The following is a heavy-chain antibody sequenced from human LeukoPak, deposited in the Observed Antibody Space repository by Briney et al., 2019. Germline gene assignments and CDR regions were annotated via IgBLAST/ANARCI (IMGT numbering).Heavy chain of an antibody. D-gene: IGHD6-13*01. J-gene: IGHJ4*02. Sequence: GGSLSLFCAASGFTFSIHWMSWVRQAPGKALEWVANMKQDETEKYYVDSVKGRFTISRDNAKNSLYLQMNSLRAEDTAVYYSASGAHYSSSWSYLDYWGQGALVTVSS. V-gene: IGHV3-7*01. CDR3: ASGAHYSSSWSYLDY. CDR1: GFTFSIHW. CDR2: MKQDETEK.